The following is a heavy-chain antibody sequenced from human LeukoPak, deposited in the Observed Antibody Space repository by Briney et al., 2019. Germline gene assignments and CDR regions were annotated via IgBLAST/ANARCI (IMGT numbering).Heavy chain of an antibody. D-gene: IGHD5-18*01. CDR2: INSDGSST. V-gene: IGHV3-74*01. CDR3: ASQGYSYGAPGDY. CDR1: GFTFSSYW. Sequence: GGSLRLSCAASGFTFSSYWMHWVRQAPGKGLVWVSRINSDGSSTSYADSVKGRFTISRDNAKNTLYLQMNSLRAEDTAVYYCASQGYSYGAPGDYWGQGTLVTVSS. J-gene: IGHJ4*02.